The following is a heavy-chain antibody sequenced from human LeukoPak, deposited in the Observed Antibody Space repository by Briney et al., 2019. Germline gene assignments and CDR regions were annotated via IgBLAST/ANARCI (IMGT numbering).Heavy chain of an antibody. Sequence: SVTVSYTASGGTFNNYAISWVRQAPGQGVEWMGGIIPIFGTANYAQKFQGRVTITADESTSTAYMELSSLRSEDTAVYYCARDAQYGSGSYYRWGQGTLVTVSS. V-gene: IGHV1-69*01. CDR2: IIPIFGTA. D-gene: IGHD3-10*01. J-gene: IGHJ5*02. CDR3: ARDAQYGSGSYYR. CDR1: GGTFNNYA.